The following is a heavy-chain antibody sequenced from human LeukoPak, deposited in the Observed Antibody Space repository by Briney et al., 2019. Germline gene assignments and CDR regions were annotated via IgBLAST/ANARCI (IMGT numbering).Heavy chain of an antibody. CDR2: INSDGCST. Sequence: GGSLRLSCAASGFTFSSYWMHWVRQAPGKGLVWVSRINSDGCSTSYADSVKGRFTISRDNAKNTLYLQMNSLRAEDTAVYYCARRGGLSYWYFDLWGRGTLVTVSS. J-gene: IGHJ2*01. CDR1: GFTFSSYW. V-gene: IGHV3-74*01. CDR3: ARRGGLSYWYFDL. D-gene: IGHD3-10*01.